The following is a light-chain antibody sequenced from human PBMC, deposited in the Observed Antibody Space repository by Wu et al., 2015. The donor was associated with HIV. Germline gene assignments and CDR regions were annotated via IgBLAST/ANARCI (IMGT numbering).Light chain of an antibody. CDR1: QSISSY. Sequence: DIQMTQSPSSLSASVGDRVTITCRASQSISSYLHWYQQKPGAAPKLLIYAASSLQSGVPSRFSGSGSGADFTLSIKSLQPEDFATYYCQQSDTTPWTFGQGTKVEIK. CDR2: AAS. J-gene: IGKJ1*01. CDR3: QQSDTTPWT. V-gene: IGKV1-39*01.